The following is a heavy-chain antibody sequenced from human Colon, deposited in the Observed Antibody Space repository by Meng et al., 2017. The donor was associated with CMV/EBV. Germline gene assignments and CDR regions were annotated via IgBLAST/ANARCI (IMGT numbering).Heavy chain of an antibody. D-gene: IGHD2-2*01. J-gene: IGHJ6*02. V-gene: IGHV3-21*01. Sequence: GESLKISCAASGFTFSSYTMTWVRQAPGKGLEWVSSISSTSGHIYYADSVKGRFTISRDNAKNSLYLHISSLSAEDTAVYYCAREVVPPRRMDVWGQGTTVTVSS. CDR3: AREVVPPRRMDV. CDR2: ISSTSGHI. CDR1: GFTFSSYT.